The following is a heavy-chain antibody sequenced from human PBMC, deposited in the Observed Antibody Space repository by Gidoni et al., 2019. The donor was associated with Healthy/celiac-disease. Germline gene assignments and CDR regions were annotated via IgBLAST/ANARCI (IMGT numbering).Heavy chain of an antibody. CDR1: GFTFGDYA. J-gene: IGHJ3*02. V-gene: IGHV3-49*03. CDR3: TRDYGGTLRWAFDI. Sequence: EVQLVDSGGGLVQPGRSLRLSCTASGFTFGDYAMSWFRQAPGKGLECGGFIRSKAYGGTTEYAASVKGRFTISRDDSKSIAYLQMNSLKTEDTAVYYCTRDYGGTLRWAFDIWGQGTMVTVSS. D-gene: IGHD4-17*01. CDR2: IRSKAYGGTT.